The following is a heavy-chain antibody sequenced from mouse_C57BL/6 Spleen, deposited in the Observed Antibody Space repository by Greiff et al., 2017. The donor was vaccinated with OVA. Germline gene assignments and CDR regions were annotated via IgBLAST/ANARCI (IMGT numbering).Heavy chain of an antibody. CDR3: ARYTSLTGPYWYFDV. J-gene: IGHJ1*03. D-gene: IGHD4-1*01. Sequence: EVQLVESGGGLVQPGGSLSLSCAASGFTFTDYYMSWVRQPPGKALEWLGFIRNKANGYTTEYSASVKGRFTISRDNSQSILYLQMNALRAEDSATYYCARYTSLTGPYWYFDVWGTGTTVTVSS. CDR1: GFTFTDYY. CDR2: IRNKANGYTT. V-gene: IGHV7-3*01.